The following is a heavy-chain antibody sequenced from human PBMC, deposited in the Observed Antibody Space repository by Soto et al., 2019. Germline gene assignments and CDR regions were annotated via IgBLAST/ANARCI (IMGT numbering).Heavy chain of an antibody. Sequence: SEPLSLTCTVSGGSISGGDYYWSWIRQHPGKGLEWIGYIYYSGSTYYNPSLKSRVTISVDTSKNQFSLKLSSVTVADTAVYYWARAHYYYDSRGYFHYWGQAALVNVSS. J-gene: IGHJ4*02. CDR1: GGSISGGDYY. D-gene: IGHD3-22*01. CDR3: ARAHYYYDSRGYFHY. CDR2: IYYSGST. V-gene: IGHV4-31*03.